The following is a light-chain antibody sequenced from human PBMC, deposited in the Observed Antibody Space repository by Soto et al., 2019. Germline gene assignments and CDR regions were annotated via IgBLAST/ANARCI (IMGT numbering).Light chain of an antibody. CDR3: CSFAGSSTYV. CDR2: EGT. CDR1: SSDVGSSNL. J-gene: IGLJ1*01. Sequence: QSVLTQPASVSGSPGQSITISCTGTSSDVGSSNLVSWYQQHPGKAPKVMIYEGTQRPSGLSNRFSGSKSGNTASLTISGLKAEDEADYYCCSFAGSSTYVFGPGTKLTVL. V-gene: IGLV2-23*01.